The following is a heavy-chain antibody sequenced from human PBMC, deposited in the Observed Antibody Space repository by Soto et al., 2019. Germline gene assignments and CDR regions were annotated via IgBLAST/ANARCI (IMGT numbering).Heavy chain of an antibody. CDR3: AKFEGHPLEYWYLDF. V-gene: IGHV3-23*01. J-gene: IGHJ2*01. Sequence: EVQLLESGGGLVQPGGSLRLSCAASGFTFSAYAMGWVRQAPGKGLDGVSTIHGGGGATHYADSVKGRFTISRDDSKNTLYAPMNSLRADDTAVYYCAKFEGHPLEYWYLDFWGRGTLVTVSS. CDR1: GFTFSAYA. CDR2: IHGGGGAT. D-gene: IGHD1-1*01.